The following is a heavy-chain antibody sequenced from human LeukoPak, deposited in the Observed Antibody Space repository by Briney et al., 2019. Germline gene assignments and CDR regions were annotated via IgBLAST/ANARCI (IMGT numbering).Heavy chain of an antibody. CDR1: GFTFSSYS. V-gene: IGHV3-21*01. Sequence: GGSLRLSCAASGFTFSSYSMNWVRQAPGKGLEWVSSISSSSSYIYYADSVKGRFTISRDNAKNSLYLQMNSLRAEDTAVYYCARDLSHIVVVTAIFDYWGQGTLVTVSS. CDR2: ISSSSSYI. J-gene: IGHJ4*02. D-gene: IGHD2-21*02. CDR3: ARDLSHIVVVTAIFDY.